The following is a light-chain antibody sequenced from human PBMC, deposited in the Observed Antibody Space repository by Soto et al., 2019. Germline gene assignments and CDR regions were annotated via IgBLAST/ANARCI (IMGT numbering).Light chain of an antibody. CDR2: EVR. V-gene: IGLV2-14*01. J-gene: IGLJ1*01. Sequence: QSALTQPASVSGSPGQSITISCAGTMRDVGAYNLVSWYQQHPGRVPQLIIYEVRNRPSGISFRFSGSKSGNTASLTISGLQAEDEADYYCISYRGSDTSYVFGTGTKVTVL. CDR1: MRDVGAYNL. CDR3: ISYRGSDTSYV.